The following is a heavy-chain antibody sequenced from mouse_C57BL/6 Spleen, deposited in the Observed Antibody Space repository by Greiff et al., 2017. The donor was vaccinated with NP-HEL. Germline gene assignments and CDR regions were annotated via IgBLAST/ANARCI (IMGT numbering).Heavy chain of an antibody. Sequence: VQLQQSGPELVKPGASVKISCKASGYSFTGYYMNWVKQSPEKSLEWIGEINPSTGGTTYNQKFKAKATLTVDKSSSTAYMQLKSLTSEDSAVYYWAKYSNYGGYFDVWGTGTTVTVSS. CDR2: INPSTGGT. J-gene: IGHJ1*03. CDR3: AKYSNYGGYFDV. V-gene: IGHV1-42*01. CDR1: GYSFTGYY. D-gene: IGHD2-5*01.